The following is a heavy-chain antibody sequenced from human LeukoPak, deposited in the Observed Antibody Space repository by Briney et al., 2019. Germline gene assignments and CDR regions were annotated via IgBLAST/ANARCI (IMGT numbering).Heavy chain of an antibody. J-gene: IGHJ4*02. Sequence: SVKVSCKASGGTFSSHAISWVRQAPGQGLEWMGGIIPIFGTANYAQKFQGRVTITADESTSTAYMELSSLRSEDTAVYYCARGTRWLSQSRRYFDYWGQGTLVTVSS. CDR1: GGTFSSHA. CDR2: IIPIFGTA. CDR3: ARGTRWLSQSRRYFDY. D-gene: IGHD5-24*01. V-gene: IGHV1-69*13.